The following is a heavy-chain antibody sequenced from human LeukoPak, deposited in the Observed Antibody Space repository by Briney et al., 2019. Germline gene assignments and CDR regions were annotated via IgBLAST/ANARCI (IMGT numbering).Heavy chain of an antibody. V-gene: IGHV1-2*02. CDR3: ARGTSYGAWYCFDS. D-gene: IGHD5-18*01. J-gene: IGHJ4*02. CDR1: GYTFTGYY. Sequence: ASVKVSCKASGYTFTGYYMHWVRQAPGQGLEWMGWINPNSGGTNYAQKFQGRVTMTRDTSISTAYMELSRLRSDDTAVYYCARGTSYGAWYCFDSWGQGTLVTVSS. CDR2: INPNSGGT.